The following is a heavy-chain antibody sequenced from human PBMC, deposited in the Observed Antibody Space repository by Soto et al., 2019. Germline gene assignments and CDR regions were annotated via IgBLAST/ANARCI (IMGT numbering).Heavy chain of an antibody. J-gene: IGHJ6*02. Sequence: ASVKVSCKASGYTFTGYYMHWVRQAPGQGLEWMGWINPNSGGTNYAQKFQGWVTMTRDTSISTAYMELSRLRSDDTAVYYCARAGYYDILTGYSAQYYYYGMDIWGQGTTVTVSS. V-gene: IGHV1-2*04. D-gene: IGHD3-9*01. CDR1: GYTFTGYY. CDR3: ARAGYYDILTGYSAQYYYYGMDI. CDR2: INPNSGGT.